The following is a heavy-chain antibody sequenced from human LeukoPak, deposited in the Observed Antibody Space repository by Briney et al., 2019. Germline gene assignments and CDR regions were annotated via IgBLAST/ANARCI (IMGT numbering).Heavy chain of an antibody. CDR2: ISSNGGST. Sequence: GGSLRLSCAASGLTLSSYGIHWVRQAPGKGLEYVSGISSNGGSTYYANSVKGRFTISRDNSKNTLYLQMGSLRDEDMAVYYCARDLDGDLMYWGQGTLVTVSS. V-gene: IGHV3-64*01. J-gene: IGHJ4*02. D-gene: IGHD4-17*01. CDR3: ARDLDGDLMY. CDR1: GLTLSSYG.